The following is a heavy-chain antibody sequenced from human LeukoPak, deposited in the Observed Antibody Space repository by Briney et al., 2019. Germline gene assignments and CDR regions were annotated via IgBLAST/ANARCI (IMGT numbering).Heavy chain of an antibody. CDR2: IKQDGSEK. CDR3: ARDSAGNDY. D-gene: IGHD6-13*01. Sequence: GGSLRLSCAASGFTFSTYWMSWVRQAPGKGLEWVDNIKQDGSEKYYVDSVKGRFTIYRDNAKNSLYLQMNSLRAEDTAMYYCARDSAGNDYWGQGTLVTVSS. V-gene: IGHV3-7*01. J-gene: IGHJ4*02. CDR1: GFTFSTYW.